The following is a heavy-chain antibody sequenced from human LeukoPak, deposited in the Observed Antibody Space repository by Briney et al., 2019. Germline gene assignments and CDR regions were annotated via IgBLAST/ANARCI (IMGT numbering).Heavy chain of an antibody. J-gene: IGHJ4*02. Sequence: SETLSLTCAVYGGSFSGYYWSWIRQPPGKGLEWIGEINHSGSTNYNPSLKSRVTISVDTSKNRFSLKLSSVTAADTAVYYCARGPLLVATIVITFDYWGQGTLVTVSS. CDR2: INHSGST. V-gene: IGHV4-34*01. D-gene: IGHD5-12*01. CDR1: GGSFSGYY. CDR3: ARGPLLVATIVITFDY.